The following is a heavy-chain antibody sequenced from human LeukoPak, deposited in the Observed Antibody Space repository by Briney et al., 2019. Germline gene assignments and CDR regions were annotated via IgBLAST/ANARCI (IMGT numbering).Heavy chain of an antibody. CDR2: IYPGDSDT. J-gene: IGHJ4*02. V-gene: IGHV5-51*01. CDR3: ARRDSSGSLN. Sequence: AGESLKISCNGSDYIFTYYWIGWVRQMPGKGLEWMGIIYPGDSDTRYSPSFQGQVTISADKSISTAYLQWNSLKASDTARYYCARRDSSGSLNWGQGTLVTVSP. D-gene: IGHD6-19*01. CDR1: DYIFTYYW.